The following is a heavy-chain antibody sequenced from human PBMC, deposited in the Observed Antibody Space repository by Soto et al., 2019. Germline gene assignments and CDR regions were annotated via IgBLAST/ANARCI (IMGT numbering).Heavy chain of an antibody. J-gene: IGHJ4*02. CDR3: AKRDIAAAGIDY. CDR1: GFTFSSYG. Sequence: QVQLVESGGGVVQPGRSLRLSCAASGFTFSSYGMHWVRQAPGKGLEWVAVISYDGSNKYYADSVKGRFTISRDNSKITLYLQMNSLRAEDTAVYYCAKRDIAAAGIDYWGQGTLVTVSS. CDR2: ISYDGSNK. D-gene: IGHD6-13*01. V-gene: IGHV3-30*18.